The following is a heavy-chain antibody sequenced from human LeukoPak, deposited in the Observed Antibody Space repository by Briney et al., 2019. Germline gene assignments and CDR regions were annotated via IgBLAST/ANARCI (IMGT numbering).Heavy chain of an antibody. V-gene: IGHV4-34*01. Sequence: PSETLSLTCAVYGGSFSGYYWSWIRQPPGKGLEWIGEINHSGSTNYNPSLKSRVTISVDTSENQFSLKLSSVTAADTAVYYCARGPRDFDPWGQGTLVTVSS. CDR1: GGSFSGYY. CDR3: ARGPRDFDP. CDR2: INHSGST. J-gene: IGHJ5*02.